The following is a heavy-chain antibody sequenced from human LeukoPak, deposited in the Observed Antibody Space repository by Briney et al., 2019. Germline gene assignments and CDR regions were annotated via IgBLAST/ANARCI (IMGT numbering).Heavy chain of an antibody. Sequence: GGPLRLSCVASGFIFRDHAFHWVRQSPDKGLEGVALIGSDGTKQYYADSVQGRFTVSRENSKNTLFLQLNTVRADDTAVYFCARQMTSTRLFDSWGQGTLVTVSS. CDR2: IGSDGTKQ. CDR1: GFIFRDHA. CDR3: ARQMTSTRLFDS. J-gene: IGHJ4*02. D-gene: IGHD5/OR15-5a*01. V-gene: IGHV3-30*04.